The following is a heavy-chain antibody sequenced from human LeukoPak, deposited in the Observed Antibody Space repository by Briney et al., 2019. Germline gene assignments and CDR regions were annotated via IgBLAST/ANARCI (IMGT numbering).Heavy chain of an antibody. CDR3: ARTLGATTAFDI. V-gene: IGHV1-18*01. CDR2: ISAYSGNT. D-gene: IGHD1-26*01. Sequence: GASVKVSCKASGYTLTSYGLSWVRQAPGQGLEWMGWISAYSGNTNYAQKLQGRVTMTTDTSTSTAYMELRPLRSDDTAVYYCARTLGATTAFDIWGQGTVVTVSS. J-gene: IGHJ3*02. CDR1: GYTLTSYG.